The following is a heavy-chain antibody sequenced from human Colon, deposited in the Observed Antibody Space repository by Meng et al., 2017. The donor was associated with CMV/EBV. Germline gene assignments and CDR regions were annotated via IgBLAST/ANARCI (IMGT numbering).Heavy chain of an antibody. J-gene: IGHJ4*02. V-gene: IGHV3-7*01. D-gene: IGHD2-8*01. CDR2: TTEDGSDK. CDR1: GSCFSNSW. CDR3: ASTGPLYGLYFCY. Sequence: GESLKISCAASGSCFSNSWMMWVRRAPGQGLVWVAKTTEDGSDKYYVDSVKGRFTIFRDNAKNSVYLQMNSLRAEDTAVYYCASTGPLYGLYFCYWGQGTLVTVSS.